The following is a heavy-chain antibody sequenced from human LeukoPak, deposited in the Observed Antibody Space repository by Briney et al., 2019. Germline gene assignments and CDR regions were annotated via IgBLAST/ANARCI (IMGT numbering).Heavy chain of an antibody. J-gene: IGHJ4*02. V-gene: IGHV3-23*01. D-gene: IGHD6-13*01. CDR2: ISGSGGST. Sequence: PGGSLRLSCAASGFTLTTYAMSWVRQAPGKGLEWVSSISGSGGSTYYADSVKGRFTISRDNSKNTLYLQMNGLRAEDTAVYYCPKDRVAAAGIGVFDYWGQGTLVTVSS. CDR3: PKDRVAAAGIGVFDY. CDR1: GFTLTTYA.